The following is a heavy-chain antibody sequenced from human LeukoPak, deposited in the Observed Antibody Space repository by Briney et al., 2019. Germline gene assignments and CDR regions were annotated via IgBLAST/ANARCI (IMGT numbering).Heavy chain of an antibody. D-gene: IGHD4-23*01. V-gene: IGHV1-2*02. Sequence: ASVKGSCKASGYTFTGYYIHWVRQAPGQGLEWMGWINPNSGGANYAQKFQGRVTMTRDTSISTAYMELGRLRSDDTAIYYCVKVVTPNRYFDYWGQGTLVTVSS. CDR2: INPNSGGA. CDR3: VKVVTPNRYFDY. J-gene: IGHJ4*02. CDR1: GYTFTGYY.